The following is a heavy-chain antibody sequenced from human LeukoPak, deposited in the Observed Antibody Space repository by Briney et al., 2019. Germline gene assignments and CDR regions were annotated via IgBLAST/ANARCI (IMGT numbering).Heavy chain of an antibody. Sequence: GGSLRLSCAASGFTFSDYAMNWVRQAPGKGLEWVSGTGSTGASTFYADSVKGRFTVSRDNSKNTLSLQMNSLRAEDTAVYYCAKDPGVVPAHYFDYWGQGTLVTVSS. CDR1: GFTFSDYA. D-gene: IGHD2-2*01. CDR2: TGSTGAST. CDR3: AKDPGVVPAHYFDY. V-gene: IGHV3-23*01. J-gene: IGHJ4*02.